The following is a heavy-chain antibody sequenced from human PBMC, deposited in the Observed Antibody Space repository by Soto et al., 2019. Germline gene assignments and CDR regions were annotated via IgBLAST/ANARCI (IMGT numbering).Heavy chain of an antibody. Sequence: PSETLSLTCAVSGGSISSSNWWSWVRQPPGKGLEWIGEIYHSGSTNYNPSLKSRVTISVDTSKNQFSLKLSSVTAADTAVYYCARAEAAWAFDYWGQGTLVTVSS. CDR2: IYHSGST. J-gene: IGHJ4*02. CDR3: ARAEAAWAFDY. D-gene: IGHD6-13*01. V-gene: IGHV4-4*02. CDR1: GGSISSSNW.